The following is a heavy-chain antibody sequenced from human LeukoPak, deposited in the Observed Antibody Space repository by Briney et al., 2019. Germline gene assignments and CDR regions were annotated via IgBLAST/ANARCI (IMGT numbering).Heavy chain of an antibody. CDR1: GFNLSNYW. J-gene: IGHJ4*02. CDR2: IKQDGSEK. CDR3: AKDSGGSLPLAH. D-gene: IGHD1-26*01. Sequence: GGSLRLSCAASGFNLSNYWMSWVRQAPGKGLEWVANIKQDGSEKYYVDSVKGRCTISRDNSENTMYLQMNSLRDEDTALYYCAKDSGGSLPLAHWGQGTLVTVSS. V-gene: IGHV3-7*01.